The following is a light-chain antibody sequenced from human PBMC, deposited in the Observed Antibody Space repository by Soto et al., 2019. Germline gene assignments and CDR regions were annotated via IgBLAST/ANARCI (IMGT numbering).Light chain of an antibody. J-gene: IGKJ1*01. Sequence: AIQMTQSPSSLSASVGDRVTITCRASQGIRNDLGWYQQKPGRAPKLLISSASSLQSGVPSRFSGSGSGTDFTLTISSLQPEDFANYYCLQDYNYPWTFGQGTKVEIK. CDR3: LQDYNYPWT. CDR2: SAS. CDR1: QGIRND. V-gene: IGKV1-6*01.